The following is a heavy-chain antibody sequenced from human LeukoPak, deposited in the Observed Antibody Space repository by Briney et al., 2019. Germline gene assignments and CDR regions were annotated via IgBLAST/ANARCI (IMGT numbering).Heavy chain of an antibody. CDR2: ISYDGSNK. J-gene: IGHJ4*02. Sequence: SGGSLRLSCAASGFTFSSYGMHWVRQAPGKGLEWVAVISYDGSNKYYADSVKGRFTISRDNSKNTLYLQMNSLRAEDTAVYYCAKDEYYDFWSGYYWGQGTLVTVSS. D-gene: IGHD3-3*01. CDR1: GFTFSSYG. CDR3: AKDEYYDFWSGYY. V-gene: IGHV3-30*18.